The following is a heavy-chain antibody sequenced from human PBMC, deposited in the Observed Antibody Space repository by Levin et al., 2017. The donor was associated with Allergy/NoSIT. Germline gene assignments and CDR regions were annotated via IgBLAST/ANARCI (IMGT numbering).Heavy chain of an antibody. CDR2: ISSGITYT. D-gene: IGHD6-19*01. CDR3: ARQAQVIAVAGFRMDYYGMDV. CDR1: GFTFSDYY. Sequence: LSLTCAASGFTFSDYYMSWIRQAPGKGLEWVSYISSGITYTNYADSVKGRFTISRDNAKNSLYLQMNSLRAEDTAVYYCARQAQVIAVAGFRMDYYGMDVWGQGTTVTVSS. J-gene: IGHJ6*02. V-gene: IGHV3-11*03.